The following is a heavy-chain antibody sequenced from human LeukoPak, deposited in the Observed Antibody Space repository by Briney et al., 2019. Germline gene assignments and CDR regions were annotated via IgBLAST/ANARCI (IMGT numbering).Heavy chain of an antibody. J-gene: IGHJ4*02. CDR2: IYTSGST. D-gene: IGHD5-24*01. CDR1: GGSISSYY. Sequence: SETLSLTCTVSGGSISSYYWSWIRQPAGKGLEWIGRIYTSGSTNYNPSLKSRVTMSVDTSKNQFSLKLTSVTAADTAVYYCARSHEKFSDGWFLDSWGQGTLVTVS. CDR3: ARSHEKFSDGWFLDS. V-gene: IGHV4-4*07.